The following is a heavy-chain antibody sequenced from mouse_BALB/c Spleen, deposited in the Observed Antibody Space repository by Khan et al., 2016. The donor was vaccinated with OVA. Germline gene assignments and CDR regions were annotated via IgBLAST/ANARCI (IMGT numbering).Heavy chain of an antibody. CDR2: IYYSGTV. CDR3: ARDYGSLYWFFDV. V-gene: IGHV3-5*02. J-gene: IGHJ1*01. Sequence: EVQLQESGPGLVKPSQTVSLTCTVTGISITSGNYRWSWIRQFPGNKLEWIGNIYYSGTVTYNPSLPSRTTITRDHSKNQFFLEMNSLTAEDTSTYYCARDYGSLYWFFDVGGAGTTVTVSS. D-gene: IGHD1-1*01. CDR1: GISITSGNYR.